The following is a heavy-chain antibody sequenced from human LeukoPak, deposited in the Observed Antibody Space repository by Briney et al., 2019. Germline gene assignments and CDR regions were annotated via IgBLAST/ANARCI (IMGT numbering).Heavy chain of an antibody. Sequence: GGSLRLSCAAPGFTFRSYGMHWVRQAPGRGLGWGAFIWYDGSNKYYADSVKGRFTISRDNSKNTLSLQMNSLRGEDTAMYFCARQLGYCSAGTCYFDLWGQGTLVTVSS. J-gene: IGHJ4*02. D-gene: IGHD2-15*01. CDR3: ARQLGYCSAGTCYFDL. V-gene: IGHV3-33*01. CDR2: IWYDGSNK. CDR1: GFTFRSYG.